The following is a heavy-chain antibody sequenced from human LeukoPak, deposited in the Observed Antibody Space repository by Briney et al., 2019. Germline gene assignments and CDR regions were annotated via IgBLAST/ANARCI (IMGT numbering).Heavy chain of an antibody. V-gene: IGHV1-69*05. D-gene: IGHD1-20*01. CDR1: GGTFSSYA. Sequence: EASVKVSCKASGGTFSSYAISWVRQAPGQGLEWMGRIIPIFGTANYAQKFQGRVTITTDESTSTAYMELSSLRSEDTAVHYCASIITGIEGGAYWGQGTLVTVSS. CDR2: IIPIFGTA. J-gene: IGHJ4*02. CDR3: ASIITGIEGGAY.